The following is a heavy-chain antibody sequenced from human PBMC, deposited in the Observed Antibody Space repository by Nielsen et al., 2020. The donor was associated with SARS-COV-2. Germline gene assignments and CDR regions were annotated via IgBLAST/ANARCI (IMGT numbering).Heavy chain of an antibody. Sequence: GGSLRLSCVASGFTFSKAWMSWVRQAPGKGLEWVGRIKSKIDGGTTDYAAPVKDRFTISRDDSKNTVYLDMSSLRTEDTAVYYCATARYCGRTSCSAGTDMFDPWGQGTQVIVSS. CDR2: IKSKIDGGTT. CDR3: ATARYCGRTSCSAGTDMFDP. J-gene: IGHJ5*02. CDR1: GFTFSKAW. D-gene: IGHD2-2*01. V-gene: IGHV3-15*01.